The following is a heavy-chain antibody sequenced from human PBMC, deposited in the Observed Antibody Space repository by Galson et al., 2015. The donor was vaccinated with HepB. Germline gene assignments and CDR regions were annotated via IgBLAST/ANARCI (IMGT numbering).Heavy chain of an antibody. D-gene: IGHD3-9*01. Sequence: SLRLSCAASGFTFSSYGMHWVRQAPGKGLEWVAVIWYDGSNKYYADSVKGRFTISRDNSKNTLYLQMNSLRAEDTAVYYCARGVWPYDILVSGWFDPWGREPWSPSPQ. CDR3: ARGVWPYDILVSGWFDP. J-gene: IGHJ5*02. CDR2: IWYDGSNK. V-gene: IGHV3-33*01. CDR1: GFTFSSYG.